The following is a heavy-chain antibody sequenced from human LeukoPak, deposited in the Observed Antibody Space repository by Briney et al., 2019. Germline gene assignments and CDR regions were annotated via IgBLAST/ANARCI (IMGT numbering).Heavy chain of an antibody. V-gene: IGHV3-7*01. Sequence: GGSLRLSCAASGFTFSSFWMNWVRQAPGKGLEWVANVRQDGSEKYYVDSVKGRFTISRDNAKNSLYLEMNSLRAEDTAVYYCARPLDYFDSGGYWNYWGLGTLVTVSS. CDR2: VRQDGSEK. D-gene: IGHD3-22*01. CDR1: GFTFSSFW. J-gene: IGHJ4*02. CDR3: ARPLDYFDSGGYWNY.